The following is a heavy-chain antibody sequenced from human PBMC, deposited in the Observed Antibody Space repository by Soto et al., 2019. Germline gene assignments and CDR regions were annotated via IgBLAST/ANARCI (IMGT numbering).Heavy chain of an antibody. CDR2: IKPDESEK. CDR3: VRGGSNYAS. D-gene: IGHD4-4*01. J-gene: IGHJ5*02. V-gene: IGHV3-7*01. Sequence: EVQLVEAGGGLGQAGGSLRLSCTASGFTFSDSWMTWVRQAPGQGLEWGARIKPDESEKKYADSVKGRFSISRDNAKNSMYLQMDSLRGEDTAVYYCVRGGSNYASWGQGTLVTVSS. CDR1: GFTFSDSW.